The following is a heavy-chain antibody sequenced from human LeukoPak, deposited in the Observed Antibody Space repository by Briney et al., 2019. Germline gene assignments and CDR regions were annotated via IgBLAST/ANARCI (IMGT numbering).Heavy chain of an antibody. CDR3: ARVVKGSFDY. D-gene: IGHD1-26*01. V-gene: IGHV3-7*01. Sequence: PGGSLRLSCAASGFTLSNYWMNWVRQAPGKGLEWVANRNQDGSEKYYVDSVKGRFTISRDNAKNSLYLQMNSLRAEDTAVYYCARVVKGSFDYWGQGTLVTVSS. CDR1: GFTLSNYW. J-gene: IGHJ4*02. CDR2: RNQDGSEK.